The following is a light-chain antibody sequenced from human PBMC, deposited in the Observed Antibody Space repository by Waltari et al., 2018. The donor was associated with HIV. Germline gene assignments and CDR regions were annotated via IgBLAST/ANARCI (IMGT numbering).Light chain of an antibody. Sequence: SYDVTHPSSVTVSPGQTARIRCSGYALPHQFVCWYQQKRGQSPVLVIYQDTQRPPGIPERFAGSSAGTVATLTIRGVRTEDEADYHCQSADLSGTYWVFGGGTKLTVL. V-gene: IGLV3-25*03. CDR2: QDT. CDR1: ALPHQF. J-gene: IGLJ3*02. CDR3: QSADLSGTYWV.